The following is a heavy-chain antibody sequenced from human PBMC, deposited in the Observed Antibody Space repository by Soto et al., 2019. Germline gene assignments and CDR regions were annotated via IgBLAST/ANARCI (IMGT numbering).Heavy chain of an antibody. D-gene: IGHD3-16*01. CDR3: ARDPIRGGVPYFFGF. V-gene: IGHV1-2*02. CDR2: VNPDTGVA. Sequence: ASVKVSCKASGYTFTDHFVHWVRLAPGQGLEWMGWVNPDTGVATFPQKFQRRVTVTRDASINTDYMELTHLTSEDTGIYYCARDPIRGGVPYFFGFCGRGTQVTVSS. CDR1: GYTFTDHF. J-gene: IGHJ4*02.